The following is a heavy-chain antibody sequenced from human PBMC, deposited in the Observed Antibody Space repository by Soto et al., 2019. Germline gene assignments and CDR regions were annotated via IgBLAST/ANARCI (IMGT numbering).Heavy chain of an antibody. Sequence: SETLSLTCAVYGESFSGYSWSWIRQPPGKGLEWIKEITHSGSAIYNPSLKSRATISGDTSKNQFSLKVSSVTAAAAAVYYCARHCSGTTCHPYHYYYGMGVWGQGTTVTVSS. D-gene: IGHD2-2*01. J-gene: IGHJ6*02. CDR1: GESFSGYS. CDR3: ARHCSGTTCHPYHYYYGMGV. CDR2: ITHSGSA. V-gene: IGHV4-34*01.